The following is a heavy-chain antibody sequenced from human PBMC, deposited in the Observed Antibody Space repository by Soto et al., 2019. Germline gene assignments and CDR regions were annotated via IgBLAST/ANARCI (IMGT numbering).Heavy chain of an antibody. D-gene: IGHD3-22*01. CDR2: MNPNSGNT. CDR1: GYTFTSYD. Sequence: QVQLVRSGAEVKKPGASVKVSCKASGYTFTSYDINWVRQATGQGLEWMGWMNPNSGNTAYAKKFQGRVTMTRNTSISTAYMELSSLRSEDTAVYYCAREKSSGYYYDYWGQGTLVTVSS. CDR3: AREKSSGYYYDY. J-gene: IGHJ4*02. V-gene: IGHV1-8*01.